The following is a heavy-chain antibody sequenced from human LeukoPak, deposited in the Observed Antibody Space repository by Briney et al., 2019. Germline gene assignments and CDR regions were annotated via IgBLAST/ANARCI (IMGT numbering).Heavy chain of an antibody. Sequence: SETLSLTCTVSGGSISSSSYYWGWIRQPPGKGLEWIGSIYNSGSTYYNPSLKSRVTISVDTSKNHFSLKLSSVTAADTAVYYCAELGITMIGGVWGKGTTVTISS. CDR2: IYNSGST. CDR1: GGSISSSSYY. J-gene: IGHJ6*04. D-gene: IGHD3-10*02. V-gene: IGHV4-39*01. CDR3: AELGITMIGGV.